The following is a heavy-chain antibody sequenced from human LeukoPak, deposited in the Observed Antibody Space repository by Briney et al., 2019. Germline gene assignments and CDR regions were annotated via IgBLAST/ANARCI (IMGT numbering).Heavy chain of an antibody. D-gene: IGHD5-12*01. Sequence: GGSLRLSCAASGFTFDDYGMSWVRQAPGKGLVWVSRINSDGSSTNYADSVKGRFTISRDNAKNTLYLQMNSLRAEDTAVYYCARDPPRGYSGYGIDYWGQGTLVTVSS. CDR1: GFTFDDYG. CDR2: INSDGSST. CDR3: ARDPPRGYSGYGIDY. J-gene: IGHJ4*02. V-gene: IGHV3-74*01.